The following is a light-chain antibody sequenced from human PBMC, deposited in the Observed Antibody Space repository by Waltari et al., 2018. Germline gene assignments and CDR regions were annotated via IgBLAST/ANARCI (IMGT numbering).Light chain of an antibody. Sequence: QSALTPPASVSGSPGQSITISCTGTSSDIGSYNYVSWYQQHPGKAPKVLIFDVSNRPSEVSDRFSGSKSGNTASLTISGLQAEDEADYYCTSWTGSNAYAFGTGTKVTVL. CDR2: DVS. J-gene: IGLJ1*01. CDR3: TSWTGSNAYA. CDR1: SSDIGSYNY. V-gene: IGLV2-14*03.